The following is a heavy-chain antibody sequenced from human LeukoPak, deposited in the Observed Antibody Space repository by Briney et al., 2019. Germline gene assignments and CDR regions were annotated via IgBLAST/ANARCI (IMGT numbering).Heavy chain of an antibody. Sequence: GGSLRLSCVASGFTVSSNYMSWVRQAPGKGLEWVAYTRDDGSKNWYGDSVKGRFTISRDNSKSTLYLQMNSLRGEDTAVYYCANGDCRGGRCSSGAYWGQGTLVTVSS. CDR2: TRDDGSKN. V-gene: IGHV3-30*02. J-gene: IGHJ4*02. CDR1: GFTVSSNY. CDR3: ANGDCRGGRCSSGAY. D-gene: IGHD2-15*01.